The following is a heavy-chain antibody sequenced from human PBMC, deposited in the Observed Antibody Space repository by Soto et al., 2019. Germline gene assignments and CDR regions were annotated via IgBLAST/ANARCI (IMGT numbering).Heavy chain of an antibody. Sequence: PSETLSLTCSVSGGSITSSSYYWGWIRQPPGKGLECIGNIYYDGNTYYNPSLKSRVTISLDTSKNQFSLRLNSVTAADTAMYYCARDFFDSSDYTTNWFDPWGQGTLVTVSS. D-gene: IGHD3-22*01. V-gene: IGHV4-39*01. CDR3: ARDFFDSSDYTTNWFDP. CDR2: IYYDGNT. CDR1: GGSITSSSYY. J-gene: IGHJ5*02.